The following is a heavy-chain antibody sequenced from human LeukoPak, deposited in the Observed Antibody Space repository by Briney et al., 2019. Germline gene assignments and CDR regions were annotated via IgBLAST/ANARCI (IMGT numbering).Heavy chain of an antibody. Sequence: NPSETLSLTCTVSAASISSSSYYWGWIRQPPGKGLEWIGTIFYTGTTYYNPSLKSRVTTSVDTSKNQFSVRLSYVTAADTAVYYCARNIAVAGTFDPWGQGTLVTVSS. CDR2: IFYTGTT. CDR3: ARNIAVAGTFDP. V-gene: IGHV4-39*01. J-gene: IGHJ5*02. D-gene: IGHD6-13*01. CDR1: AASISSSSYY.